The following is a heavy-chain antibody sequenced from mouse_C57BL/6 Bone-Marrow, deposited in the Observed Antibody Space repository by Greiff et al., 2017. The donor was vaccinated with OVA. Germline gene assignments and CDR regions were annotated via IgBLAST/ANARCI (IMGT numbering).Heavy chain of an antibody. CDR2: IDPSDSYT. CDR3: ARKGELPSAMDY. CDR1: GYTFTSYW. V-gene: IGHV1-69*01. J-gene: IGHJ4*01. D-gene: IGHD2-1*01. Sequence: QVQLQQPGAELVMPGASVKLSCKASGYTFTSYWMHWVKQRPGQGLEWIGEIDPSDSYTNYNQKFKGKSTLTVDKSSSTAYMQLSSLTSEDSAVYYCARKGELPSAMDYWGQGTSVTVSS.